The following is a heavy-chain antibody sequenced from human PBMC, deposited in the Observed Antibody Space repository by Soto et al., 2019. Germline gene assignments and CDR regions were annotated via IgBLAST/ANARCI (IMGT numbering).Heavy chain of an antibody. V-gene: IGHV3-48*02. CDR3: ARLPKGSLVTA. D-gene: IGHD2-21*02. CDR2: ISSGSDNI. CDR1: GFPFSSYV. J-gene: IGHJ4*02. Sequence: EVQLLESGGGLVQRGGSLRLSCAASGFPFSSYVMSWVRQAPGKGLEWIAYISSGSDNIYYAESVRGRFTVSRDNAKNALFLQMNSLRDDDTATYYCARLPKGSLVTAWGQGTRVTVSS.